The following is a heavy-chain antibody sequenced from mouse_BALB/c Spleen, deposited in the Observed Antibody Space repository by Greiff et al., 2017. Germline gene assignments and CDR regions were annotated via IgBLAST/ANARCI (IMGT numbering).Heavy chain of an antibody. CDR2: ISNGGGST. CDR1: GFTFSSYT. CDR3: ARHGGAYGYDGYYFDY. D-gene: IGHD2-2*01. Sequence: EVKVVESGGGLVQPGGSLKLSCAASGFTFSSYTMSWVRQTPEKRLEWVAYISNGGGSTYYPDTVKGRFTISRDNAKNTLYLQMSSLKSEDTAMYYCARHGGAYGYDGYYFDYWGQGTTLTVSS. V-gene: IGHV5-12-2*01. J-gene: IGHJ2*01.